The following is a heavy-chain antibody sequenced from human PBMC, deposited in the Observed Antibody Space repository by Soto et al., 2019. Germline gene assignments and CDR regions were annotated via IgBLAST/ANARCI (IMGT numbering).Heavy chain of an antibody. D-gene: IGHD2-15*01. CDR1: GGSFSGYY. V-gene: IGHV4-34*01. CDR3: ARTWLVAATPLGAFDI. Sequence: PSETLSLTCAVYGGSFSGYYWSWIRQPPGKGLEWIGEINHSGSTNYNPSLKSRVTISVDTPKNQFSLKLSSVTAADTAVYYCARTWLVAATPLGAFDIWGQGTMVTVSS. J-gene: IGHJ3*02. CDR2: INHSGST.